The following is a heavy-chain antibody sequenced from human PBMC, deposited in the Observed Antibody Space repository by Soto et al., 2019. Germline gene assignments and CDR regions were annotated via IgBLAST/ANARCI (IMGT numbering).Heavy chain of an antibody. Sequence: SVKVSCKASGGTFSSYAISWVRQAPGQGLEWMGGIIPVFGTGIYAQKFQGRVTITADKSTNTAYMELSSLRSEDTAVYFCARVGGTGGYTYGLDYWGQGTRVTV. CDR3: ARVGGTGGYTYGLDY. CDR1: GGTFSSYA. V-gene: IGHV1-69*06. D-gene: IGHD5-18*01. CDR2: IIPVFGTG. J-gene: IGHJ4*02.